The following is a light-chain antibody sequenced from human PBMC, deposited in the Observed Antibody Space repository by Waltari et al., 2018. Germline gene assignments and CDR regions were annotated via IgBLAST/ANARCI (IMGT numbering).Light chain of an antibody. J-gene: IGLJ3*02. CDR2: SDN. V-gene: IGLV1-44*01. CDR3: AAWDDSLNAVV. CDR1: TSNIGRNT. Sequence: QSVVTQPPSASGTPGQWVTISCSGSTSNIGRNTLNWYQQLPGTAPKLLVYSDNQRPSWVPDRFSGSKSGTSASLAISGLQSEDEACYYCAAWDDSLNAVVFGGGTKLTVL.